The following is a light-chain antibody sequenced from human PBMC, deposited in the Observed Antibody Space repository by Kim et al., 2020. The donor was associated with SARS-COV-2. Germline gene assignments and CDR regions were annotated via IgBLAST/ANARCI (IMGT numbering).Light chain of an antibody. V-gene: IGLV1-44*01. CDR1: SANIVSNT. J-gene: IGLJ3*02. CDR3: AAWDDSLNAWL. CDR2: SND. Sequence: GQRVTFSCSGSSANIVSNTVNWYQQLPGTAPKLRIYSNDRRPSGVPDRFSGSKSGTSASLAISGLQSEDEADYYCAAWDDSLNAWLFGGGTQLTVL.